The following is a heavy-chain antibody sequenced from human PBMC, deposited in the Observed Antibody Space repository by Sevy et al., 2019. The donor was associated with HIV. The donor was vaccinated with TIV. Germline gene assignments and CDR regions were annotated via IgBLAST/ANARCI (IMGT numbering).Heavy chain of an antibody. Sequence: GGSLRLSCAASGFTFTLYSMHWVRQAPGEGLKWVATISFDGSNKHYADSVKGRFTISRDNSQNSLYLQMNSLRTEDTAVYYCALERLSSDVAEYFQNWGQGTLVTVSS. CDR3: ALERLSSDVAEYFQN. D-gene: IGHD1-1*01. CDR1: GFTFTLYS. V-gene: IGHV3-30-3*01. CDR2: ISFDGSNK. J-gene: IGHJ1*01.